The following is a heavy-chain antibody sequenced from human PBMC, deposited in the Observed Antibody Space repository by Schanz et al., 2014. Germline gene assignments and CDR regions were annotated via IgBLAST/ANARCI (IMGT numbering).Heavy chain of an antibody. V-gene: IGHV3-7*01. Sequence: EVQLVESGGGLVQPGGSLRLSCAASGFTFGNFFMSWVRQALGKGLEWVANIKQDGIEKYYVDSVKGRFTISRDNAKNSLYLQMNSLTADDTAVYYCARDKGGYYPFDYWGRGTLVTVSS. J-gene: IGHJ4*02. CDR3: ARDKGGYYPFDY. CDR2: IKQDGIEK. D-gene: IGHD3-3*01. CDR1: GFTFGNFF.